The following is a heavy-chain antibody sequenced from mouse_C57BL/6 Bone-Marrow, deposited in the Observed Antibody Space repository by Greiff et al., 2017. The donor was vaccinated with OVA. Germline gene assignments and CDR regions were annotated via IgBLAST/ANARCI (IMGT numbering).Heavy chain of an antibody. V-gene: IGHV5-12*01. Sequence: DVKLVESGGGLVQPGGSLKLSCAASGFTFSDYYMYWVRQTPEKRLEWVAYISNGGGSTYYPDTVKGRFTISRDNAKNTLYLHMSRLKSEDTAMYDCARHSYSMGGMEYWGQGTPVTVSS. CDR3: ARHSYSMGGMEY. D-gene: IGHD1-1*01. CDR2: ISNGGGST. CDR1: GFTFSDYY. J-gene: IGHJ4*01.